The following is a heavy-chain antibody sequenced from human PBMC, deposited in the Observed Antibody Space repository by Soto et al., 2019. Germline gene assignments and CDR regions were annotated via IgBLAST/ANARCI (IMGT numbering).Heavy chain of an antibody. CDR2: IYSGGST. CDR3: ASTHYGSGSSTARYYGMDV. J-gene: IGHJ6*02. Sequence: EVQLVESGGGLVQPGGSLRLSCAASGFTVSSNYMSWVRQAPGKGLEWVSVIYSGGSTYYADSVKGRFTISRHNSKNTLYLQMNSLSAEDTAVYYCASTHYGSGSSTARYYGMDVWGQGTTVTVSS. D-gene: IGHD3-10*01. V-gene: IGHV3-53*04. CDR1: GFTVSSNY.